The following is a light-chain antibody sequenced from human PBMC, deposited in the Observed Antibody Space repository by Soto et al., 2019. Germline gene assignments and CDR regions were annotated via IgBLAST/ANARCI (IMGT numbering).Light chain of an antibody. CDR2: GAS. CDR3: QQYNNWPALT. J-gene: IGKJ4*01. Sequence: EIVMTQSPATLSVSPGERATLSCRASQSVSGNLAWYQQKPGQAPSLLIYGASTRATGIPARFSGSGSGTEFTLTIGSLQSEDFAVYYCQQYNNWPALTFGGGTKVEV. CDR1: QSVSGN. V-gene: IGKV3D-15*01.